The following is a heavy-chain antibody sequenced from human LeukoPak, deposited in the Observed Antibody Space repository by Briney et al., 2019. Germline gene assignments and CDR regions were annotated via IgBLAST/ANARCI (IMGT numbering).Heavy chain of an antibody. CDR1: GGSISSGGYY. D-gene: IGHD4-17*01. V-gene: IGHV4-31*03. Sequence: PSETLSLTCTVSGGSISSGGYYWSWIRQHPGKGLEWIGYIYYSGSTYYNPSLKSRVTISVDTSKNQFSLKLSSVTAADTAVYYCARERGYGDYVGECWGQGTLVTVSS. J-gene: IGHJ4*02. CDR3: ARERGYGDYVGEC. CDR2: IYYSGST.